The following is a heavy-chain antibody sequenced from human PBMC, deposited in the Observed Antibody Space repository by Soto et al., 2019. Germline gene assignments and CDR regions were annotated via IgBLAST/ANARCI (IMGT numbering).Heavy chain of an antibody. CDR1: GGSISSYY. Sequence: PSETMSLTCTVSGGSISSYYWSWIRQPPGKGLEWIGYIYYSGSTNYNPSLKSRVTISVDTSKNQFSLKLSSVTAADTAVYYCARVVWGDYLKQTYYYYYMDVWGKGTTVTVSS. J-gene: IGHJ6*03. CDR3: ARVVWGDYLKQTYYYYYMDV. CDR2: IYYSGST. V-gene: IGHV4-59*01. D-gene: IGHD4-17*01.